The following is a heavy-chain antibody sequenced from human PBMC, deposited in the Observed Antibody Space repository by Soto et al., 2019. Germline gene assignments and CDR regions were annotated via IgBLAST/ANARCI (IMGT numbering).Heavy chain of an antibody. CDR2: IYYSGST. Sequence: SETLSLTCTVSGGSISSSSYYWGWIRQPPGKGLEWIGSIYYSGSTYYNPSLKSRVTISVDTSKNQFSLKLSSVTAADTAVYYCARLSGGYSSGWYWGQGTLVTVSS. J-gene: IGHJ4*02. CDR3: ARLSGGYSSGWY. CDR1: GGSISSSSYY. V-gene: IGHV4-39*01. D-gene: IGHD6-19*01.